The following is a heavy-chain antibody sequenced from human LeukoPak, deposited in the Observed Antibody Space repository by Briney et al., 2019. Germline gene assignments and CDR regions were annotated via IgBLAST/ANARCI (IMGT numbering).Heavy chain of an antibody. Sequence: SETLSLTCAVYSGSFSGYYWSWIRQPPGKGLEWIGEINHSGSTNYNPSLKSRVTISVDTSKNQFSLKLSSVTAADTAVYYCARMASCCGCSVWAHYYYMDVWGKGTTVTISS. CDR3: ARMASCCGCSVWAHYYYMDV. D-gene: IGHD2-2*01. J-gene: IGHJ6*03. CDR1: SGSFSGYY. CDR2: INHSGST. V-gene: IGHV4-34*01.